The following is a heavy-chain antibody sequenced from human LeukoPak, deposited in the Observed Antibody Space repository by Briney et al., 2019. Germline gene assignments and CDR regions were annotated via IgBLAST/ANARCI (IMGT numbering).Heavy chain of an antibody. Sequence: SETLSLTCAVSGRSISSGGYSWSWIRQPPGKGLEWIGYIYHSGSTYYNPSLKSRVTISVDRSKNQFSLKLSSVTAADTAVYYCARAAGSLYYYYGMDVWGKGTTVTVSS. CDR3: ARAAGSLYYYYGMDV. CDR2: IYHSGST. CDR1: GRSISSGGYS. V-gene: IGHV4-30-2*01. J-gene: IGHJ6*04.